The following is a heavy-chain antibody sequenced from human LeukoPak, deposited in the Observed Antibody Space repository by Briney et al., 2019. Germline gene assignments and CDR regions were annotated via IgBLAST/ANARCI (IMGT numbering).Heavy chain of an antibody. J-gene: IGHJ4*02. CDR3: ARERGHLDY. CDR2: IYSGGST. V-gene: IGHV3-66*01. CDR1: GFTFSSYW. D-gene: IGHD6-25*01. Sequence: GGSLRLSCAVSGFTFSSYWMHWVRQAPGKGLEWVSVIYSGGSTYYADSVKGRFTISRDNSKNTLYLQMNSLRAEDTAVYYCARERGHLDYWGQGTLVTVSS.